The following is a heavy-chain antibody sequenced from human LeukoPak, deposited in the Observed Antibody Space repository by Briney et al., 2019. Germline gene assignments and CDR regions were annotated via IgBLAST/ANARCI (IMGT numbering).Heavy chain of an antibody. Sequence: AASVKVSCKVSGYTLTELSMHWVRQATGQGLEWMGWMNPNSGNTGYAQKFQGRVTMTRNTSISTAYMELSSLRSEDTAVYYCARWLQFQPFDYWGQGTLVTVSS. J-gene: IGHJ4*02. CDR2: MNPNSGNT. CDR3: ARWLQFQPFDY. D-gene: IGHD5-24*01. V-gene: IGHV1-8*01. CDR1: GYTLTELS.